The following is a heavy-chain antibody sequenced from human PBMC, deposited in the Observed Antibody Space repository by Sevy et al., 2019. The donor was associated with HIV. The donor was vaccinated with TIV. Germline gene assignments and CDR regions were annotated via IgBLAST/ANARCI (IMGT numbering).Heavy chain of an antibody. CDR1: GYSFTSYW. V-gene: IGHV5-51*01. J-gene: IGHJ4*02. Sequence: GESLKISCKGSGYSFTSYWIGWVRQMPGKGLEWMGIIYPGDSDTRYSPAFQGQFTLSADKSINTAYLQRSSLKASDTAMYYCGRVRSGNRGGFDYWGQGTLVTVSS. CDR2: IYPGDSDT. D-gene: IGHD1-26*01. CDR3: GRVRSGNRGGFDY.